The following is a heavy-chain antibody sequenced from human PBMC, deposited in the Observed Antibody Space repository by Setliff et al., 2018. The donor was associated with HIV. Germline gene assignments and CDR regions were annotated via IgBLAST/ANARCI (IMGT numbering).Heavy chain of an antibody. J-gene: IGHJ4*02. CDR2: IYSTGST. CDR3: ARSPLYSGYERYYFDY. Sequence: PSETLSLTCTVSGPSIKNNYWSWIRQSPGKEFEWIGYIYSTGSTNYNPSLKSRVTISLDRSKTQFSLKLSSVTAADTAVYYCARSPLYSGYERYYFDYWGQGTLVTVSS. CDR1: GPSIKNNY. D-gene: IGHD5-12*01. V-gene: IGHV4-59*12.